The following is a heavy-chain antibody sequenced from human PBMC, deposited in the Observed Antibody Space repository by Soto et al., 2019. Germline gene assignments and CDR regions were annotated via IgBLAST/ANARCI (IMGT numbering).Heavy chain of an antibody. V-gene: IGHV2-70*01. D-gene: IGHD6-19*01. CDR3: ARTLRPYSSGWYRDREFDY. J-gene: IGHJ4*02. Sequence: GSGPTLVNPTQTLTLTCTFSGFSLSTSGMCVSWIRQPPGEALEWLALINWADDKYYSTSLKTRLTISKDTSKNQVVLTMTNMDPVDTATYYCARTLRPYSSGWYRDREFDYWGQGTLVTVSS. CDR1: GFSLSTSGMC. CDR2: INWADDK.